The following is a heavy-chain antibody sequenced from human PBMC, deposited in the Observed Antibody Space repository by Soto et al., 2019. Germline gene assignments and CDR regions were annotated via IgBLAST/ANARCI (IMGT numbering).Heavy chain of an antibody. CDR3: ARGCCSGGSCYDLVDY. CDR1: GFTFSSYA. CDR2: ISSSGSSI. Sequence: GGSLRLSCAASGFTFSSYAMSWVRQAPGKGLEWVSYISSSGSSIYYADSVKGRFTISRDNAKNSLYLQMNSLRAEDTAVYYCARGCCSGGSCYDLVDYWGQGTLVTVS. V-gene: IGHV3-48*01. J-gene: IGHJ4*02. D-gene: IGHD2-15*01.